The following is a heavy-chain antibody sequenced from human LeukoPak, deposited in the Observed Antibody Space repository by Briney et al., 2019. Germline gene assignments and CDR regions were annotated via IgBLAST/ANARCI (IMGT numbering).Heavy chain of an antibody. CDR3: ARGLAAAGHLTAVDY. J-gene: IGHJ4*02. V-gene: IGHV4-59*01. Sequence: RPSETLSLTCTVSGGSISSYYWSWIRQPPGKGLEWIGYIYYIGSTNYNPSLKSRVTISVDTSKNRFSLKLSSVTAADTAVYYCARGLAAAGHLTAVDYWGQGTLVTVSS. CDR1: GGSISSYY. CDR2: IYYIGST. D-gene: IGHD6-13*01.